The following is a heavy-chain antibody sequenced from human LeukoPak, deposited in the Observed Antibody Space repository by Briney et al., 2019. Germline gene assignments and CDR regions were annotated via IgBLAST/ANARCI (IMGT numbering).Heavy chain of an antibody. CDR2: INHSGST. Sequence: SETLSLTCAVYGGSFSGYYRSWIRQPPGKGLEWIGEINHSGSTNYNPSLKSRVTISVDTSKNQFSLKLSSVTAADTAVYYCARAQAMDFDYWGQGTLVTVSS. J-gene: IGHJ4*02. V-gene: IGHV4-34*01. D-gene: IGHD5-18*01. CDR3: ARAQAMDFDY. CDR1: GGSFSGYY.